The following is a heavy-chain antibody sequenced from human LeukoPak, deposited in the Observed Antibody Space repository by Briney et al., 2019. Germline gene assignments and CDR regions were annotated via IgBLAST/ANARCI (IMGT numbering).Heavy chain of an antibody. V-gene: IGHV3-21*01. D-gene: IGHD6-19*01. J-gene: IGHJ3*02. CDR2: ISSSSSYI. CDR3: ARGWLDAFDI. CDR1: GFTFSSYS. Sequence: PGGSLRLSCAASGFTFSSYSMNSVRQAPGKWLEWVSSISSSSSYIYYADSVKGRFTISRDNAKNSLYLQMNSLRAEDTAVYYCARGWLDAFDIWGQGTMVTVSS.